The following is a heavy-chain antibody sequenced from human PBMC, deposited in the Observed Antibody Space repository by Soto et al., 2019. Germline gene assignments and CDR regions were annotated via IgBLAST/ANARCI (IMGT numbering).Heavy chain of an antibody. V-gene: IGHV3-48*01. CDR1: GFTFSTYS. CDR3: ARPTYYYDSSGPPAY. CDR2: IISSSSTI. Sequence: PGGSLRLSCAASGFTFSTYSMNWVRQAPGKGLEWVSYIISSSSTIFYTDSVKGRFTVSRDNAKNSLYLQMNSLRAEDTVVYYCARPTYYYDSSGPPAYWGQGTLVTVSS. J-gene: IGHJ4*02. D-gene: IGHD3-22*01.